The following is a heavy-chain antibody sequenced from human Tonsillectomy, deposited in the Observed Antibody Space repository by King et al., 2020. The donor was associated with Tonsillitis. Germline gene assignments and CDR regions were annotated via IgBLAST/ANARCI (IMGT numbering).Heavy chain of an antibody. J-gene: IGHJ6*02. V-gene: IGHV3-49*03. CDR2: IRSKAYDGTA. CDR1: GFTFGDYA. CDR3: SRVPYDSSGYYYYAMDV. Sequence: VQLVESGGGLVQPGRSLRLSCTASGFTFGDYAMTWFRQTPGKGLEWVGLIRSKAYDGTAEYAASVRGRFTISRDDSKSIAYLQMNSLKTEDTAMYYCSRVPYDSSGYYYYAMDVWGQGTTATVSS. D-gene: IGHD3-22*01.